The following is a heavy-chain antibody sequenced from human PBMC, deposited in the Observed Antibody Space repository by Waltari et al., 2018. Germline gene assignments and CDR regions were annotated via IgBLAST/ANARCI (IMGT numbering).Heavy chain of an antibody. CDR2: ISASAENT. Sequence: EVQLVDSGGGVVQPGGSLPLSCVASGFPFRKYAVSWVRQAPGKGLEWVSGISASAENTDYADSVKGRFIMSRDNSKNTLYLQMNSLRAEDTAVYYCAVCYESSGWYWQFDYWGQGTLVTVSS. CDR1: GFPFRKYA. V-gene: IGHV3-23*04. CDR3: AVCYESSGWYWQFDY. D-gene: IGHD6-19*01. J-gene: IGHJ4*02.